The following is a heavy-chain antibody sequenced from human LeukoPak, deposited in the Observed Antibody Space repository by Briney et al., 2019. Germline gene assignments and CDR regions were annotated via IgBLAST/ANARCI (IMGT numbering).Heavy chain of an antibody. V-gene: IGHV1-18*01. J-gene: IGHJ4*02. CDR1: GYTFTSYG. CDR3: AKYGVSSQITPYKLFDY. CDR2: ISAYNGNT. D-gene: IGHD4-23*01. Sequence: ASVKVSCKASGYTFTSYGISWVRQAPGQGLEWMGWISAYNGNTNYAQKLQGRVTMTTDTSTSTAYTELRSLRSDDTAVYYCAKYGVSSQITPYKLFDYWGQGTLVTVSS.